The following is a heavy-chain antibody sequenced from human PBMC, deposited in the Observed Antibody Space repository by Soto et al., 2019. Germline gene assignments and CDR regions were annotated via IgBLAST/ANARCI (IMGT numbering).Heavy chain of an antibody. CDR1: GYTFTSYA. CDR2: TNARNGNT. D-gene: IGHD3-3*01. Sequence: SAKVSCKASGYTFTSYAMHWVRQAPGQRLECMGWTNARNGNTKYSQKFQGRVTITRDTSASTAYMELSTLRSEDTAVYYCASPASPSDFWSGLAQEYGYFDLSGRGSLVPVSS. J-gene: IGHJ2*01. CDR3: ASPASPSDFWSGLAQEYGYFDL. V-gene: IGHV1-3*01.